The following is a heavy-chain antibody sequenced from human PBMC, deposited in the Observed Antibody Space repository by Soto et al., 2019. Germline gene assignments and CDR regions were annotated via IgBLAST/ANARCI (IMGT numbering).Heavy chain of an antibody. CDR2: ILSNDEK. J-gene: IGHJ5*02. CDR1: GFSLSNGTMG. Sequence: QVTLKESGPVLVKPTETLTLTCTVSGFSLSNGTMGVSWIRQTPGKALEWLAHILSNDEKSYSTSLKTRLTISKDTSKSQVVLSMTNMNHEDTATYYCARLRVAVGTANWFDPWGQGILVTVAA. CDR3: ARLRVAVGTANWFDP. V-gene: IGHV2-26*01. D-gene: IGHD1-7*01.